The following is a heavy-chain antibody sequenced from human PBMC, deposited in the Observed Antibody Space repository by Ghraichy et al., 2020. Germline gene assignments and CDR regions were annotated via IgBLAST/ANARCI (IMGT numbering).Heavy chain of an antibody. Sequence: GEALNISCAASGFTFSNAWMSWVRQAPGKGLEWVGRIKSKTDGGTTDYAAPVKGRFTISRDDSKNTLYLQMNSLKTEDTAVYYCTREEGTTVTTRYGYWDQGTLVTVSS. CDR2: IKSKTDGGTT. D-gene: IGHD4-17*01. CDR1: GFTFSNAW. CDR3: TREEGTTVTTRYGY. J-gene: IGHJ4*02. V-gene: IGHV3-15*01.